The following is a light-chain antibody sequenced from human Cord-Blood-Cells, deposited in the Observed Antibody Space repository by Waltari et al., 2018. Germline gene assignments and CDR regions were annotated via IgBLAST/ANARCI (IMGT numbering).Light chain of an antibody. J-gene: IGLJ2*01. CDR3: SSYTSSSTLV. CDR2: DVS. Sequence: QSALTQPASVSGSPGQSITISCTGTSNDVGGYNYVSWYQQHPGKAPKLMIYDVSNRPSGVSSRFSGSTSGNTPSLTISGLQAEDEADYYCSSYTSSSTLVFGGGTKLTVL. V-gene: IGLV2-14*01. CDR1: SNDVGGYNY.